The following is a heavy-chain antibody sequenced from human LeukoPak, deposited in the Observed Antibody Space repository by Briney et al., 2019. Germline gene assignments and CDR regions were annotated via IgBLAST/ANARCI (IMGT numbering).Heavy chain of an antibody. J-gene: IGHJ4*02. CDR3: ARGGSITTMVRGVIILDY. CDR1: GGTFSSYA. V-gene: IGHV1-69*06. CDR2: IIPIFGTA. D-gene: IGHD3-10*01. Sequence: SVTVSCKASGGTFSSYAISWVRQAPGQGLEWMGGIIPIFGTANYAQKFQGRVTITADKSTSTAYMELSSLRSEDTAVYYCARGGSITTMVRGVIILDYWGQGTLVTVSS.